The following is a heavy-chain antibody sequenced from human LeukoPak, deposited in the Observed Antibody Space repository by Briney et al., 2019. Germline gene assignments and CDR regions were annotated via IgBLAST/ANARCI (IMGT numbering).Heavy chain of an antibody. CDR3: HDYYYCHYMDV. J-gene: IGHJ6*03. Sequence: ASVKVSCKASGDTFTTDYIHWVRQGPGQGPEWMGVSNPSGGSTTNAQKFQGRVTMTRDTSTSTVYMELSSLRSEDTAIYYGHDYYYCHYMDVWGKGTTVTVSS. CDR2: SNPSGGST. CDR1: GDTFTTDY. V-gene: IGHV1-46*01.